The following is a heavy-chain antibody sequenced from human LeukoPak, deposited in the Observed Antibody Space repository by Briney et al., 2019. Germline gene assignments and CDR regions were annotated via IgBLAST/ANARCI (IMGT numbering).Heavy chain of an antibody. V-gene: IGHV1-2*02. Sequence: GASVKVSCKASGYTFTVYYMHWVRQAPGQGLEWMGWINPNSGGTNYAQKFQGRVTMTRDTSISTAYMELSRLRSDDTAVYYCARAPFRAGYFDYWGQGTLVTVSS. CDR3: ARAPFRAGYFDY. D-gene: IGHD6-19*01. J-gene: IGHJ4*02. CDR1: GYTFTVYY. CDR2: INPNSGGT.